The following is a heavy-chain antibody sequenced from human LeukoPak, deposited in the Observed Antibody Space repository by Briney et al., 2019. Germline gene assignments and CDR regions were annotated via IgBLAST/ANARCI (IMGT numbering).Heavy chain of an antibody. J-gene: IGHJ4*02. Sequence: GGSLRLSCAVSGFTFSTFAMIWVRQPPGKGLEWVSSIFPSGGEIHYADSVRGRFTISRDNSKSTLSLQMNSLRAEDTAIYYCATYRQVLLPFESWGQGTLVTVSS. V-gene: IGHV3-23*01. CDR1: GFTFSTFA. CDR3: ATYRQVLLPFES. D-gene: IGHD2/OR15-2a*01. CDR2: IFPSGGEI.